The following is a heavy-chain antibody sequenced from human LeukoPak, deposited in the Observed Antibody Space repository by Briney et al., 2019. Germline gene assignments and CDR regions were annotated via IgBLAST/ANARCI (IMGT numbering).Heavy chain of an antibody. CDR3: AKDLDYTGCGYYLDY. CDR2: IDADGTFT. V-gene: IGHV3-23*01. CDR1: GFTFSSYA. J-gene: IGHJ4*02. Sequence: GGSLRLSCTASGFTFSSYAMHWVRQAPGKGLEWVSGIDADGTFTYYADSVKGRFTISRDNSRNTLYLQMNSLRADDTAVYYCAKDLDYTGCGYYLDYWGQGTLVTVSS. D-gene: IGHD4-11*01.